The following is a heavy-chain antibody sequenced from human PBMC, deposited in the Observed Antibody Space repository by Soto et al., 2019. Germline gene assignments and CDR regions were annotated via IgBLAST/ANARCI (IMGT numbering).Heavy chain of an antibody. J-gene: IGHJ5*02. CDR1: GGTFSSYA. V-gene: IGHV1-69*01. CDR2: IIPIFGTA. Sequence: QVQLVQSGAEVKKPGSSVKVSCKASGGTFSSYAISWVRQAPGQGLEWMGGIIPIFGTANYAQKFQGRVTITADESTSTAYMELSSLRSEDTAVYYCAGDHREGYCSGGSCSTNWFDPWGQGTLVTVSS. CDR3: AGDHREGYCSGGSCSTNWFDP. D-gene: IGHD2-15*01.